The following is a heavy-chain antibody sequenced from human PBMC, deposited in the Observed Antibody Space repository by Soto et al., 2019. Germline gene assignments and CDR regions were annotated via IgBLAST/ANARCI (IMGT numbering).Heavy chain of an antibody. CDR3: ARVLMGYYYYGMDV. D-gene: IGHD2-15*01. V-gene: IGHV3-33*08. CDR2: IWHDGSEE. J-gene: IGHJ6*02. CDR1: GFSFSKHG. Sequence: QVHLAESGGGVVRPGRSLRLSCEASGFSFSKHGMHWVRQAPGKGLEWVAVIWHDGSEEYYEDSVEGRFSISRDNSNNTVFLQMNSLRVEDTAVYYCARVLMGYYYYGMDVWGPGTTVIVSS.